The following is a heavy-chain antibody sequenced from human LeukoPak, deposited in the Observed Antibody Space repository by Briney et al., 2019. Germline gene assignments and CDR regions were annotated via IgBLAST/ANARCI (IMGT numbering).Heavy chain of an antibody. D-gene: IGHD3-22*01. CDR2: IYYRGST. Sequence: SETLSLTCTVSGGSLSDYYRTWIRQPPGRGLEWIGYIYYRGSTNYNPSLKRRVTISIDTSKNQFSLKLSSVTAADTAVYYCARHLGYYDNNGYHDDWGQGTLVTVSS. CDR3: ARHLGYYDNNGYHDD. V-gene: IGHV4-59*08. CDR1: GGSLSDYY. J-gene: IGHJ4*02.